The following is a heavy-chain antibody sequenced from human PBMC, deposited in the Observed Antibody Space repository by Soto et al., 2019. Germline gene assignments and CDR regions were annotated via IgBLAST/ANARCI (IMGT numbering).Heavy chain of an antibody. V-gene: IGHV5-51*01. CDR2: IYPGDSDV. CDR3: ARQPDTGSYNRFEP. CDR1: GYNFANYW. D-gene: IGHD3-10*01. J-gene: IGHJ5*02. Sequence: PGESLKISCQTSGYNFANYWVVWVCQLPGESLEWMGTIYPGDSDVRYSPSFQGLVTMSVDKSINTAYLQWGSLKASDTAMYYCARQPDTGSYNRFEPWGRGTLVTASS.